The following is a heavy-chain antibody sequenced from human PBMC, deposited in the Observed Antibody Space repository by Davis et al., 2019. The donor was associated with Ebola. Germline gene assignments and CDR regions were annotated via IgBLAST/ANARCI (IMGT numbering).Heavy chain of an antibody. D-gene: IGHD1-26*01. CDR1: GFTFSDYY. CDR2: ISSSGSTI. Sequence: GGSLRLSCAASGFTFSDYYMSWIRQAPGKGLEWVSYISSSGSTIYYADSVKGRFTISRDNAKNSLYLQMNSLRAEDTAVYYCAKDLGEWELLGAFDIWGQGTMVTVSS. CDR3: AKDLGEWELLGAFDI. V-gene: IGHV3-11*04. J-gene: IGHJ3*02.